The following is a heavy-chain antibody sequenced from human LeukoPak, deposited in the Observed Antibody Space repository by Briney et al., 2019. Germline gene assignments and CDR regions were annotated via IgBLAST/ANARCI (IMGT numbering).Heavy chain of an antibody. D-gene: IGHD3-10*01. CDR1: GYTLTELS. J-gene: IGHJ3*02. V-gene: IGHV1-24*01. Sequence: GASVKVSCKVSGYTLTELSMHWVRQAPGKGLEWMGGFDPEDAETIYAQKFQGRVTMTEDTSTDTAYMELSSLRSEDTAVYYCATDPSLGSPSLRPLYGSGSKNAFDIWGQGTMVTVSS. CDR2: FDPEDAET. CDR3: ATDPSLGSPSLRPLYGSGSKNAFDI.